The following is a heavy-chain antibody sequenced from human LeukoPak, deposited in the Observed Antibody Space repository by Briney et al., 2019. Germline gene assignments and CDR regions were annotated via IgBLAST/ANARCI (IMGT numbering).Heavy chain of an antibody. CDR1: GYTFTDYY. D-gene: IGHD3-16*01. V-gene: IGHV1-18*04. J-gene: IGHJ3*02. CDR2: ISAYNGNT. CDR3: ARDQVGEVDAFDI. Sequence: GASVKVSCKAFGYTFTDYYMLWVRQAPGQGLEWMGWISAYNGNTNYAQKLQGRVTMTTDTSTSTAYMELRSLRSDDTAVYYCARDQVGEVDAFDIWGQGTMVTVSS.